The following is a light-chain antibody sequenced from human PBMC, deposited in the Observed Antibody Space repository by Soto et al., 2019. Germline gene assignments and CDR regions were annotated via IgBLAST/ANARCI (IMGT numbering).Light chain of an antibody. V-gene: IGKV3-20*01. CDR2: GAS. Sequence: EIVLTQSPGTLSLSQGERATLSCRSSQSVSSSYLAWYQQKPGQAPRLLIYGASSRATGIPDRFSGSGSGTDFTLTTSRLEPEDFAVYYCQQYGSSPLTFGGGTKVDIK. CDR1: QSVSSSY. J-gene: IGKJ4*01. CDR3: QQYGSSPLT.